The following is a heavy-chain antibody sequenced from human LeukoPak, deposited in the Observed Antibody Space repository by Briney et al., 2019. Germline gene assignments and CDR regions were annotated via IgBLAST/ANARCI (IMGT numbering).Heavy chain of an antibody. CDR1: GGSLSSYY. CDR2: IYTSGST. V-gene: IGHV4-4*07. CDR3: AREVRGVTTVTTSFDP. J-gene: IGHJ5*02. Sequence: PSETLSLTCTVSGGSLSSYYRSWIRQPAGKGLEWIGRIYTSGSTNYNPSLKSRVTMSVDTSKNQFSLKLSSVTAADTAVYYCAREVRGVTTVTTSFDPWGQGTLVTVSS. D-gene: IGHD4-11*01.